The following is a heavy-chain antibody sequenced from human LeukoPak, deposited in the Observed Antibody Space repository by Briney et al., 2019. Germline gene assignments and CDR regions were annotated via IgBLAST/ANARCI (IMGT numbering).Heavy chain of an antibody. V-gene: IGHV1-2*02. CDR1: GYTFTDYY. Sequence: ASVKVSCKASGYTFTDYYMHWVRQAPGQGFEWIGWINPNDGDTNYAQKFQGRVTMTRDTSISTAHMEVSRLRSDDTAVYYCARANFLYCSSTTCLFDYWGQGTLVTVSS. CDR2: INPNDGDT. CDR3: ARANFLYCSSTTCLFDY. D-gene: IGHD2-2*01. J-gene: IGHJ4*02.